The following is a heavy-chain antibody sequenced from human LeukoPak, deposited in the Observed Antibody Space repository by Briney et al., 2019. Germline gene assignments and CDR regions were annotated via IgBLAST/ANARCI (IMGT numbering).Heavy chain of an antibody. J-gene: IGHJ6*02. CDR2: ISTGGSTT. CDR1: GLTFSSYE. V-gene: IGHV3-48*03. D-gene: IGHD3-10*01. CDR3: ARYYGSGSYVTGGMDV. Sequence: PGGSLRLSCAASGLTFSSYEMSWVRQAPGKGLEWLSYISTGGSTTRYADSVKGRFTMSRDNVKNSLYLQMDSLRAEDTAVYYCARYYGSGSYVTGGMDVWGQGTTVTVSS.